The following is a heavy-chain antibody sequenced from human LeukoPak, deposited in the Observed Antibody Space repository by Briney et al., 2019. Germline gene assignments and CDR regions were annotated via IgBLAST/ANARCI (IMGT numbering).Heavy chain of an antibody. J-gene: IGHJ4*02. CDR3: AGGWYYFDY. CDR2: ISFDGNNK. CDR1: GFTFSNYG. Sequence: GRSLRLSCAASGFTFSNYGMHWVRQDPGKGLEWVAVISFDGNNKYYADSVKGRFTISRDNSKNTLFLQMNSLRAEDTAVYYCAGGWYYFDYWGQGTLVTVSS. V-gene: IGHV3-30*03. D-gene: IGHD2-15*01.